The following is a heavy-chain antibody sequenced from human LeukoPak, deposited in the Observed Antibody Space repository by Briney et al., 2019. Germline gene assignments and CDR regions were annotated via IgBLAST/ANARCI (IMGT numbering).Heavy chain of an antibody. CDR2: IYTSGST. D-gene: IGHD3-9*01. V-gene: IGHV4-61*02. Sequence: SETLSLTCTVSGGSISSGSYYWSWIRQPAGKGLEWIGRIYTSGSTNYNHSLKSRVTISVDTSKNQFSLKLSSVTAADTAVYYCARTKLRYFDWLPEYYMDVWGKGTTVTISS. CDR1: GGSISSGSYY. J-gene: IGHJ6*03. CDR3: ARTKLRYFDWLPEYYMDV.